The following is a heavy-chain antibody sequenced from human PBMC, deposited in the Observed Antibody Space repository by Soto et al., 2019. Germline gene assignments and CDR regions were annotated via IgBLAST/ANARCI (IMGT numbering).Heavy chain of an antibody. J-gene: IGHJ5*02. CDR1: GGTFTSLT. CDR2: HIPIFGIA. CDR3: ASPIVGPTT. D-gene: IGHD1-26*01. Sequence: QVQLVQSGAEVKKPGSSVKVSCTASGGTFTSLTMSWVRQAPGQGLEWMGRHIPIFGIANYAQKFQGRVTITADKSTNPSYMELSSLSSEDTAIYYCASPIVGPTTWGQGTLVTVSS. V-gene: IGHV1-69*02.